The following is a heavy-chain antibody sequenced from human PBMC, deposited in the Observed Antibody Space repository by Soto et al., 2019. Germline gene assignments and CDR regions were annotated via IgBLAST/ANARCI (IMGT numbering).Heavy chain of an antibody. J-gene: IGHJ5*02. Sequence: CGSLRHSCGASGLTFGDYAMHRVRQAQGKGLEWISVISWNSADVAYADSVTGRFTISRDNAKNSLYLQMNSLTTEDTAFYYCAKDSRPDFCAHGVCHLPLASWGQGTLVTVSS. CDR1: GLTFGDYA. V-gene: IGHV3-9*01. CDR3: AKDSRPDFCAHGVCHLPLAS. D-gene: IGHD2-8*01. CDR2: ISWNSADV.